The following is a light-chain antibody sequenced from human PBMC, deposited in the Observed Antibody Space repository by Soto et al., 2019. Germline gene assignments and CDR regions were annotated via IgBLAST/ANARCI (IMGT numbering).Light chain of an antibody. CDR2: EVS. CDR1: SSDVGGHNY. V-gene: IGLV2-8*01. CDR3: SSYAGSSNFPYV. Sequence: QSALTQPPSASGSPGQSVTISCTGTSSDVGGHNYVSWYQQHPGKAPKLMIYEVSKRPSGVPDRFSGSKSGNTASLTVSGLQAEDEADYYCSSYAGSSNFPYVFGTGTKLTVL. J-gene: IGLJ1*01.